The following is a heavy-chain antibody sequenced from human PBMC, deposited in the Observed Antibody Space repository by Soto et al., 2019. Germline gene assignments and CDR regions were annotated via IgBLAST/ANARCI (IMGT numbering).Heavy chain of an antibody. CDR1: GFTFSSYG. CDR2: IWYDGSNK. V-gene: IGHV3-33*01. J-gene: IGHJ4*02. CDR3: ASTSSSWYGGIDY. Sequence: GGSLRLSCAASGFTFSSYGMHWVRQAPGKGLEWVAVIWYDGSNKDYADSVKGRFTISRDNSKNTLYLQMNSLRAEDTAVYYCASTSSSWYGGIDYWGQGTLVTVSS. D-gene: IGHD6-13*01.